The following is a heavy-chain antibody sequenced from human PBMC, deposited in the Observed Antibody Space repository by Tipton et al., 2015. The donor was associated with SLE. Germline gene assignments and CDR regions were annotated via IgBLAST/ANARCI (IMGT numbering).Heavy chain of an antibody. CDR3: ARGSVGDAFDI. Sequence: GSLRLSCAASGFTFSDYYMSWIRQAPGKGLEWISYISTGSTIIDYADSVKGRFTVSRDNAKNSLFLQMNSLGAEDTAVYYCARGSVGDAFDIWGQGTMVTVSS. J-gene: IGHJ3*02. V-gene: IGHV3-11*04. CDR1: GFTFSDYY. CDR2: ISTGSTII. D-gene: IGHD3-3*01.